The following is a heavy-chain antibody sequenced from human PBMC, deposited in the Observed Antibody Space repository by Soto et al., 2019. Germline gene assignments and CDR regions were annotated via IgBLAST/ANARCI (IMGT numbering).Heavy chain of an antibody. V-gene: IGHV4-59*01. D-gene: IGHD1-1*01. CDR3: ARSTYNYEADAFDI. CDR2: IYYSGST. Sequence: QVQLQESGPGQVKPSETLSLTCTVSGGYINSYYWNWIRQSPGKGLEWIGYIYYSGSTNYNPSLKSRFTISMDASKNQFSLKLRSVTAADTAVYYCARSTYNYEADAFDIWGQGTMVTVSS. J-gene: IGHJ3*02. CDR1: GGYINSYY.